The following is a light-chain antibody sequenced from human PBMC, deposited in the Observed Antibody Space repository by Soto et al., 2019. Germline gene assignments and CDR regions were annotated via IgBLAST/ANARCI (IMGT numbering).Light chain of an antibody. Sequence: DIQMTQSPSTLSASVGDRVAITCRASETIRNFLAWYQQKPGKAPKLLFFDASNLESGVPSRFSGSGSGTEFTLTITSLQPDDFATYYCQQYKIFPYTFGQGTNLDLK. CDR2: DAS. CDR3: QQYKIFPYT. J-gene: IGKJ2*01. V-gene: IGKV1-5*01. CDR1: ETIRNF.